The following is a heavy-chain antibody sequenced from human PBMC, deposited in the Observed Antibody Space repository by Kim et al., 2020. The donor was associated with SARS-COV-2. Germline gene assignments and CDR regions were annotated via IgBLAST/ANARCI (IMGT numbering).Heavy chain of an antibody. J-gene: IGHJ4*02. CDR1: GFTFNTYA. Sequence: GGSLRLSCAASGFTFNTYAMAWVRQAPGKGLEWVSIIFSGGTGTYYADSVKGRFTISRDNSKNMLYLQMNSLRAEDTAVYYCAKAGGSGSYSFDYWGQGTLVTVSS. CDR2: IFSGGTGT. CDR3: AKAGGSGSYSFDY. D-gene: IGHD3-10*01. V-gene: IGHV3-23*03.